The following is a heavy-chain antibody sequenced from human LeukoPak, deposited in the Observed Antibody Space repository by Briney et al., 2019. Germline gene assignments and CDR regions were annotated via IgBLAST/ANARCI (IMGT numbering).Heavy chain of an antibody. V-gene: IGHV3-21*01. D-gene: IGHD2-15*01. CDR1: GFTFSSYS. CDR2: ISSSSSYI. J-gene: IGHJ4*02. CDR3: ARGAAVAVLYCY. Sequence: GGSLRLSCTASGFTFSSYSMNWVRQAPGKGLEWVSSISSSSSYIYYADSAKGRFTISRDNAKNSLYLQMNSLRAEDTAVYYCARGAAVAVLYCYWGQGTLVTVSS.